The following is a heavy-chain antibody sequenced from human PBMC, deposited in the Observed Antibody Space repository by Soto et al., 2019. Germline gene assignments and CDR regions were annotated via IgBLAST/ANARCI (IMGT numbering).Heavy chain of an antibody. J-gene: IGHJ4*02. CDR3: ARASYPKEKGRTRIAARSFDY. CDR2: ISAYNGKI. V-gene: IGHV1-18*01. CDR1: GYTFTNYG. D-gene: IGHD6-6*01. Sequence: ASVKVSCKASGYTFTNYGISWVRQAPGQGLEWIGWISAYNGKIDYSQKVQGRVTLTTDTSTSTAYMELRSLRSEDTAVYYCARASYPKEKGRTRIAARSFDYWGQGTLVTVSS.